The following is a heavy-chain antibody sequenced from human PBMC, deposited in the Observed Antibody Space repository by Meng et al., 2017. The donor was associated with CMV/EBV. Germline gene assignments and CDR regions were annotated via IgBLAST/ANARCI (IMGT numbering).Heavy chain of an antibody. Sequence: SVKVSCKASGGTFSSYAISWVRQAPGQGLEGMGGIIPIFGTANYAQKFQGRVTITTDESTSTAYMELSSLRSEDTAVYYCARTRLTTRFYYYGMDVWGQGTTVTVSS. CDR2: IIPIFGTA. CDR3: ARTRLTTRFYYYGMDV. CDR1: GGTFSSYA. J-gene: IGHJ6*02. D-gene: IGHD1-1*01. V-gene: IGHV1-69*05.